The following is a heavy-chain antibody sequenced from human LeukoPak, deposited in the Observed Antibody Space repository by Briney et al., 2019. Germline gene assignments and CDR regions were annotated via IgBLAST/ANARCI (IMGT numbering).Heavy chain of an antibody. CDR3: ARNGCEYSSSCSGWFDP. CDR1: RYTFTSYD. D-gene: IGHD6-13*01. CDR2: MNPNSGNT. Sequence: GASVKVSCKASRYTFTSYDINWVRQATGQGLEWMGWMNPNSGNTGYAQKFQGRVTMTRNTSISTAYMELSSLRSEDTAVYYCARNGCEYSSSCSGWFDPWGQGTLVTVSS. J-gene: IGHJ5*02. V-gene: IGHV1-8*01.